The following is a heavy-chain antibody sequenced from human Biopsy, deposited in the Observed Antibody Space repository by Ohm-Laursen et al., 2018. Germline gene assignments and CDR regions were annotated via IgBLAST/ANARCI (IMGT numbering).Heavy chain of an antibody. CDR2: IKQDGSET. CDR1: GFTFSSYW. V-gene: IGHV3-7*03. CDR3: ARELGNGTDV. J-gene: IGHJ6*02. Sequence: SLRLSCAASGFTFSSYWMSWVRQAPGKGLEWVANIKQDGSETYFVDSVKGRFTISRDNADNSLHLQMKSLRAGDTAVYYCARELGNGTDVWGQGTPVTVSS.